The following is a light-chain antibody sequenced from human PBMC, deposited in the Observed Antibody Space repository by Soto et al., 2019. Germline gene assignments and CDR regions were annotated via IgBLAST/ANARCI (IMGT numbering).Light chain of an antibody. CDR3: QQRSTTSWT. CDR1: QSISTY. Sequence: DIQMTQSPSSLSASVGDRVTITCRASQSISTYLNWFQQKPGRAPKLLIYLTSTLQSGVPSWFSGSGSGTDFTLTISSLQPEDFATYYCQQRSTTSWTFGQGTKVDVK. J-gene: IGKJ1*01. CDR2: LTS. V-gene: IGKV1-39*01.